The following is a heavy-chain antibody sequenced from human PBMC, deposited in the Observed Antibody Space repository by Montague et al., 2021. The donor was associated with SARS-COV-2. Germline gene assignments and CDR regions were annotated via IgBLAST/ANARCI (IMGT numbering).Heavy chain of an antibody. Sequence: SETLSLTCMVSGASIRSYSWSWIRQPPGKGLEWIGYIHDSGSTKYNPSLESQVTISVDTPKNQISLRLTSVSAADTAVYYCARHRCSDTNCYSTYYYYGMDVWGQGTTVTVSS. CDR3: ARHRCSDTNCYSTYYYYGMDV. D-gene: IGHD2-2*01. CDR1: GASIRSYS. CDR2: IHDSGST. V-gene: IGHV4-59*08. J-gene: IGHJ6*02.